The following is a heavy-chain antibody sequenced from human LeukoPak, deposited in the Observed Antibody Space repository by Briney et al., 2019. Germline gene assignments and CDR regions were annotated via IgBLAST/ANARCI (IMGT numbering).Heavy chain of an antibody. CDR3: AKASSLSRIWLWDAFDI. CDR1: GFTFSSYW. Sequence: SGGSLRLSCAASGFTFSSYWMSWVRQAPGKGLEWVSAISGSGGSTYYADSVKGRFTISRDNSKNTLYLQMNSLRAEDTAVYYCAKASSLSRIWLWDAFDIWGQGTMVTVSS. J-gene: IGHJ3*02. CDR2: ISGSGGST. D-gene: IGHD3-9*01. V-gene: IGHV3-23*01.